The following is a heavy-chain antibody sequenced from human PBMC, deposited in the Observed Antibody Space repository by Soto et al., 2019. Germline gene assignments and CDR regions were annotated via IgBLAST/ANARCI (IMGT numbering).Heavy chain of an antibody. CDR2: IHYSGST. J-gene: IGHJ4*02. CDR1: GGSISSSSYY. Sequence: SETLSLTCTVSGGSISSSSYYWGWIRQPPGKGLEWIGTIHYSGSTYYNPSLKSRVTISVDTSKNQFSLKLSSVTAADTAVYYCARCGDYYDSSGYYPIDYWGQGTLVTVSS. CDR3: ARCGDYYDSSGYYPIDY. D-gene: IGHD3-22*01. V-gene: IGHV4-39*01.